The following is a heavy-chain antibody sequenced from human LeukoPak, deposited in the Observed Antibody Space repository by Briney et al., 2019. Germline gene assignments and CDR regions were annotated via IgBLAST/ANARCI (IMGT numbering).Heavy chain of an antibody. V-gene: IGHV3-15*01. CDR1: GFILSDAW. J-gene: IGHJ3*02. CDR2: IKSKFDGGTT. Sequence: GGSLRLSCAASGFILSDAWMSWVRQVPGKGLEWVGHIKSKFDGGTTDYAVPVKGRFTISRDDSKDTVYLQMNSLKTEDTAVYYCASEHLLRGYFYAFDIWGQGTRVTVSS. D-gene: IGHD5-18*01. CDR3: ASEHLLRGYFYAFDI.